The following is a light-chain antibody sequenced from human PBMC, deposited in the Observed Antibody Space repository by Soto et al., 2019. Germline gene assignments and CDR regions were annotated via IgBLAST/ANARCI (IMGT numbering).Light chain of an antibody. CDR1: QSISSW. CDR2: TAS. Sequence: DIQMTQSPSTLSASVGDRVIITCRASQSISSWLAWYQQKPGKAPNLLIYTASTLKSGVPSRFSGSGSGTEFTLTLSSLQPDDFATYYCQQYDNDSWTFGQGTKVEIK. V-gene: IGKV1-5*03. CDR3: QQYDNDSWT. J-gene: IGKJ1*01.